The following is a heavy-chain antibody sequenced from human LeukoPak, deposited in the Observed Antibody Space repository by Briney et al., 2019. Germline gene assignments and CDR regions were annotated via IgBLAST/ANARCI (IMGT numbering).Heavy chain of an antibody. Sequence: PGGSLRLSCAASGSTFSSYGMHWVRQAPGKGLEWVAVISYDGSNKYYADSVKGRFTISRDNSKNTLYLQMNSLRAEDTAVYYCARAGGSYPKRLDRPEAAFTRVVGAPDYWGQGTLVTVSS. V-gene: IGHV3-30*03. D-gene: IGHD1-26*01. CDR1: GSTFSSYG. CDR2: ISYDGSNK. J-gene: IGHJ4*02. CDR3: ARAGGSYPKRLDRPEAAFTRVVGAPDY.